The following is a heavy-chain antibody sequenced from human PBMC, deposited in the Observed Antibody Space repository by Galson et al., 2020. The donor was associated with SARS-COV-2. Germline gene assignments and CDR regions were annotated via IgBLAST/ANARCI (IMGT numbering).Heavy chain of an antibody. CDR2: INGDGTST. J-gene: IGHJ4*02. CDR1: GFTFSGYW. V-gene: IGHV3-74*01. CDR3: VRDQSRGIVDY. Sequence: GGSLRLSCAASGFTFSGYWMHWVRQGPGKGLMWVSRINGDGTSTNYADSVKGRFTISRDNAKNTLYLQMNSLRAEDTAIYYCVRDQSRGIVDYWGQGALVTVSS. D-gene: IGHD6-13*01.